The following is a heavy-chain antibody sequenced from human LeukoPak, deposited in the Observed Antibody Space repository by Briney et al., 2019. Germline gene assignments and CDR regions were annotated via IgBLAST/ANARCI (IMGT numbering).Heavy chain of an antibody. D-gene: IGHD3-10*01. CDR1: GFTFSSYG. CDR3: AKDRESTMVRGVISPFDY. CDR2: ISYDGSNK. V-gene: IGHV3-30*18. J-gene: IGHJ4*02. Sequence: QPGGSLRLSCAASGFTFSSYGMHWVRQAPGKGLEWVAVISYDGSNKYYADSVKVRFTISRDNSKNTLYLQMNSLRAEDTAVYYCAKDRESTMVRGVISPFDYWGQGTLVTVSS.